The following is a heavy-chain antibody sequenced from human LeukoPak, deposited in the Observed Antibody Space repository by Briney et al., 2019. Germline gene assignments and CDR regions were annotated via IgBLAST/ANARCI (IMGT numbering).Heavy chain of an antibody. CDR2: ISSSSTI. J-gene: IGHJ4*02. CDR3: ARDSRLSDIDY. D-gene: IGHD2-2*01. Sequence: GGSLRLSCAASGFTFSSYSMNWVRQAPGKGLEWVSYISSSSTIYYADSVKGRFTISRDNAKNSLYLQMNSLRAEDTAVYYCARDSRLSDIDYWGQGTLVTVSS. V-gene: IGHV3-48*01. CDR1: GFTFSSYS.